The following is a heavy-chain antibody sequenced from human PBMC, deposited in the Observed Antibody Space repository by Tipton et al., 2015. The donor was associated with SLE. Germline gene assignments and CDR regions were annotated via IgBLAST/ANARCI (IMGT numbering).Heavy chain of an antibody. Sequence: TLSLTCTVSGVSIGSHYWNWIRQPPGKGLEWIGYMFYSGSTHYNPSLKSRVTISLDTSKSQFSLKLTSVTAADTAVYFCARDGEMATISYYYYGMDVWGQGTTVTVSS. V-gene: IGHV4-59*11. CDR1: GVSIGSHY. CDR3: ARDGEMATISYYYYGMDV. D-gene: IGHD5-24*01. J-gene: IGHJ6*02. CDR2: MFYSGST.